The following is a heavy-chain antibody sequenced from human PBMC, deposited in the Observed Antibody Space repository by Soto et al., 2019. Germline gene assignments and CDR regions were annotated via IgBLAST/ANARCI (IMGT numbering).Heavy chain of an antibody. J-gene: IGHJ6*02. CDR1: GGSISSGGYY. CDR2: IYYSGST. D-gene: IGHD6-13*01. Sequence: SETLSLTCTVSGGSISSGGYYWSWIRQHPGKGLEWIGYIYYSGSTYYNPSLKSRVTISVDTSKNQFSLKLSSVTAADTAVYYCARDLRGSWLPSSVITWGQGTTVTVSS. CDR3: ARDLRGSWLPSSVIT. V-gene: IGHV4-31*03.